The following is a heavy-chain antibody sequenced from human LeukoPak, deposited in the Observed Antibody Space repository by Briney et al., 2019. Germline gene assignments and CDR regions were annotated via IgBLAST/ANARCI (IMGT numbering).Heavy chain of an antibody. CDR3: ARGPHKFDY. V-gene: IGHV4-59*01. CDR1: GGSISGYY. CDR2: ISYSGST. Sequence: PSETLSLTCIVSGGSISGYYWNWIRQPPGKGLEWIGYISYSGSTNYNPSLKSRVTISVDTSKHQFSLKLSAVTAADTAVYYCARGPHKFDYWGQGSLVTVSS. J-gene: IGHJ4*02.